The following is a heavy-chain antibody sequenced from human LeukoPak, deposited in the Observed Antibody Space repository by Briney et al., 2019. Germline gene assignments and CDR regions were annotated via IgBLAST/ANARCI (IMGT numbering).Heavy chain of an antibody. CDR2: INHSGST. CDR3: GRGEGDIVVVPAALGFDP. D-gene: IGHD2-2*01. J-gene: IGHJ5*02. CDR1: GGSFSGYY. V-gene: IGHV4-34*01. Sequence: PSETLSLTCAVYGGSFSGYYWSWIRQPPGKGLEWIGEINHSGSTNYNPSLKSRVTISVDTSKNQFSLKLSSVTAADAAVYYGGRGEGDIVVVPAALGFDPWGQGTPLTVSS.